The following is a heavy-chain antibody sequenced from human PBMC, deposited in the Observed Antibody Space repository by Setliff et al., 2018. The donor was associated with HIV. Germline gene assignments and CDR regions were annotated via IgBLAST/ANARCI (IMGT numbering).Heavy chain of an antibody. CDR2: IHMNGNS. Sequence: TSETLSLTCSVFGGSIPGYHWCWIRQSPGKGLEWIGFIHMNGNSVYNPSLKSRVTLSGDASKNQFSLKLTSVTVADTAVYYCARVAVGGTGPDSWGQGTLVTVSS. J-gene: IGHJ4*02. CDR3: ARVAVGGTGPDS. D-gene: IGHD1-1*01. V-gene: IGHV4-4*08. CDR1: GGSIPGYH.